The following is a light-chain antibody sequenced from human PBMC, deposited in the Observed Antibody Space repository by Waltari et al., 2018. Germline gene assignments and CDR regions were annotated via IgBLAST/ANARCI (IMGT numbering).Light chain of an antibody. CDR3: CSYAGLGIYV. CDR1: SSDVGNYNL. J-gene: IGLJ1*01. Sequence: QSGLTQPASVSGSPGQSLTVSCTGTSSDVGNYNLVSWYQQYPGKAPKLMVYEVTKRTSVVSDRFAGSKPGNTASLTISGLQSEDEADYYCCSYAGLGIYVFGTGTKVTVL. V-gene: IGLV2-23*02. CDR2: EVT.